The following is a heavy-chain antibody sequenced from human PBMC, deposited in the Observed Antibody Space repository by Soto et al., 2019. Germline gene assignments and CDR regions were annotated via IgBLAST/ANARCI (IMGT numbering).Heavy chain of an antibody. Sequence: EVQLLESGGGLVQPGGSLRLSCAASGFTFSGYAMSWVRQAPGKGLEWVSVISGSGGSTYYADSVKGRVTISRDNSTLYLQMDSLRAEDTAVYYCARDTPSVTLLGVEYDYWGQGTPVIVSS. CDR1: GFTFSGYA. V-gene: IGHV3-23*01. CDR3: ARDTPSVTLLGVEYDY. CDR2: ISGSGGST. J-gene: IGHJ4*02. D-gene: IGHD3-3*01.